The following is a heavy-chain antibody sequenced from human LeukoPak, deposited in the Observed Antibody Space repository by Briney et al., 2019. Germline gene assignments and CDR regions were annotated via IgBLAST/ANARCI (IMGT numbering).Heavy chain of an antibody. CDR2: IYYSGST. CDR1: GGSISSYY. Sequence: SETLSLTCTVSGGSISSYYWSWIRQPPGKGLEWIGYIYYSGSTNYNPSLKSRVTISVDTSKNQFSLKLSSVTAADTAVYYCARRMMADEGFDYWGQGTLVTVSS. J-gene: IGHJ4*02. CDR3: ARRMMADEGFDY. V-gene: IGHV4-59*01. D-gene: IGHD5-24*01.